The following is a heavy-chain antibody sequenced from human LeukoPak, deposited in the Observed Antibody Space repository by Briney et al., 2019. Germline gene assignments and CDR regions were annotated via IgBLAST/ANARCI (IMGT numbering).Heavy chain of an antibody. CDR3: GKTTVGYSSGQKPAWPVDY. J-gene: IGHJ4*02. D-gene: IGHD5-18*01. Sequence: GGSLRLSCEASGFTFGSHAMYWVRQAPGRGLEWVAGIFGSGGSPHYADPVKGRFTISRDNSRNTVYLQINSLRAEDTAVYYCGKTTVGYSSGQKPAWPVDYWGQGTLVTVSS. CDR2: IFGSGGSP. CDR1: GFTFGSHA. V-gene: IGHV3-23*01.